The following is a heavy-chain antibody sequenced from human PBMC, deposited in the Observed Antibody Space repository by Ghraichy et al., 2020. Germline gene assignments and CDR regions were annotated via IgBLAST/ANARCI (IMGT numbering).Heavy chain of an antibody. CDR2: IYHSGGT. CDR1: GGSISTNNW. J-gene: IGHJ4*02. Sequence: SETLSLTCAVSGGSISTNNWWHWVRQPPGEGLEWIGEIYHSGGTNYNPSFKSRVTMSVDRSKNYLYLMLNSVTAADTAIYYCAREAGAGTYKGFDYWGQGTLVTVSS. CDR3: AREAGAGTYKGFDY. V-gene: IGHV4-4*02. D-gene: IGHD3-10*01.